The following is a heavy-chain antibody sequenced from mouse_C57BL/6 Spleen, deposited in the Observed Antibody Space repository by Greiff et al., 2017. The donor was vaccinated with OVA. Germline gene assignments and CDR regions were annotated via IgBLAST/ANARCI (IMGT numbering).Heavy chain of an antibody. CDR3: AREGVYSSKPAWFAY. J-gene: IGHJ3*01. D-gene: IGHD2-5*01. Sequence: QVQLQQPGAELVRPGTSVKLSCKASGYTFTSYWMHWVKQRPGQGLEWIGVIDPSDSYTNYNQKFKGKATLTVDKSSSPAYMQLSSLTSEDSAVYYCAREGVYSSKPAWFAYWGQGTLVTVSA. CDR2: IDPSDSYT. V-gene: IGHV1-59*01. CDR1: GYTFTSYW.